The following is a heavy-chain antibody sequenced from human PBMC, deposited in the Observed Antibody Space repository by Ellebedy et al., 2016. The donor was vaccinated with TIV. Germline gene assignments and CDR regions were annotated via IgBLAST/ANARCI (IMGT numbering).Heavy chain of an antibody. CDR3: VRYYGSGI. V-gene: IGHV3-64D*06. D-gene: IGHD3-10*01. CDR1: GFTFSSYS. J-gene: IGHJ6*02. CDR2: ISSNGGST. Sequence: GGSLRLXCAASGFTFSSYSMNWVRQAPGKGLEYVSAISSNGGSTYYADSVKGRFTISRDNSKNTLYLQMSSLRAEDTAVYYCVRYYGSGIWGQGTTVTVSS.